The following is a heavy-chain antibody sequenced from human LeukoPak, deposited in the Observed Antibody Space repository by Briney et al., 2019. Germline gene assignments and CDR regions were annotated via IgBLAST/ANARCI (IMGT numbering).Heavy chain of an antibody. Sequence: GGSLRLSCAASGFTFMSFWMHWVRQAPGKGPVWVSCMNSDDSTTTYADSVKGRFTISRDNAKNTLYLQMNSLRVEDRAVYYCARGSKYSISWYVDYWGQGTLVTVSS. D-gene: IGHD6-13*01. CDR1: GFTFMSFW. CDR2: MNSDDSTT. V-gene: IGHV3-74*01. CDR3: ARGSKYSISWYVDY. J-gene: IGHJ4*02.